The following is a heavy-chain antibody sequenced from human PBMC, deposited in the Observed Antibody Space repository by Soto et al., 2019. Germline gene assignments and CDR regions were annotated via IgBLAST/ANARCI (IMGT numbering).Heavy chain of an antibody. J-gene: IGHJ4*02. D-gene: IGHD2-15*01. CDR1: GGTFSSYA. CDR2: SIPIFGTA. V-gene: IGHV1-69*12. CDR3: ARESRYCSGGSCYFLPGIDY. Sequence: QVQLVQSGAEVKKPGSSVKVSCKASGGTFSSYAISWVRQAPGQGREWMGGSIPIFGTANYAQKFQGRVTITADASTSTAYMELSSLRSDDTAVYYCARESRYCSGGSCYFLPGIDYWGQGTLVTVSS.